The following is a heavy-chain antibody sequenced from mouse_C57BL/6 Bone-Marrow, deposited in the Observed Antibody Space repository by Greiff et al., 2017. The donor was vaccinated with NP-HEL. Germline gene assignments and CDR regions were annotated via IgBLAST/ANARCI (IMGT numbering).Heavy chain of an antibody. D-gene: IGHD2-5*01. Sequence: EVKLMESGGGLVKPGGSLKLSCAASGFTFSDYGMHWVRQAPEKGLEWVAYISSGSSTIYYADTVKGRFTISRDNAKNTLFLQMTSLRSEDTAMYYCARPYYSNSHYFDYWGQGTTLTVSS. CDR1: GFTFSDYG. J-gene: IGHJ2*01. V-gene: IGHV5-17*01. CDR3: ARPYYSNSHYFDY. CDR2: ISSGSSTI.